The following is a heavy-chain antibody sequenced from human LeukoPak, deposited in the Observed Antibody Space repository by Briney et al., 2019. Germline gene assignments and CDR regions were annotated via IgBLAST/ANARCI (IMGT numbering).Heavy chain of an antibody. V-gene: IGHV1-2*02. CDR2: INPNSGGT. CDR3: ASFVVVAATLPPSDFDI. CDR1: GYTFTGYY. Sequence: ASVKVSCKASGYTFTGYYMHWVRQAPGQGLEWMGWINPNSGGTNYAQKFQGRVTMTRDTSISTAYMELSRLRSDDTAVYYCASFVVVAATLPPSDFDIWGQGTMVTVSS. J-gene: IGHJ3*02. D-gene: IGHD2-15*01.